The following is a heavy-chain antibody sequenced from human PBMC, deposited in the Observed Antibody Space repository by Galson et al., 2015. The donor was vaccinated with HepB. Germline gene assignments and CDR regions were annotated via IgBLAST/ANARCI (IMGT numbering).Heavy chain of an antibody. CDR1: GFTVSSNY. CDR2: IYSGGST. V-gene: IGHV3-66*01. Sequence: SLRLSCAASGFTVSSNYMSWVRQAPGKGLEWVSVIYSGGSTYYADSVKGRFTISRDNSKNMLYFQMSSLRPEDTAVYYCVKDQRSSDYFPPVGAFDFWGQGTMVTVSS. CDR3: VKDQRSSDYFPPVGAFDF. D-gene: IGHD4-17*01. J-gene: IGHJ3*01.